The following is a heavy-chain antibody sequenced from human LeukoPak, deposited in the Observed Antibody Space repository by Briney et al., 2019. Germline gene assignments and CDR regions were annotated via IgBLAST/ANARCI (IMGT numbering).Heavy chain of an antibody. V-gene: IGHV5-51*01. Sequence: GESLKISCKGSGYSFTSYWIGWVRQMPGKGLEWMGIIYPGDSDTRYSPSFQGQVTISADKSISTAYLQWSSLKASDTAMYYCARVVAAAGTFSVYFDLWGRGTLVTVSS. CDR2: IYPGDSDT. J-gene: IGHJ2*01. D-gene: IGHD6-13*01. CDR3: ARVVAAAGTFSVYFDL. CDR1: GYSFTSYW.